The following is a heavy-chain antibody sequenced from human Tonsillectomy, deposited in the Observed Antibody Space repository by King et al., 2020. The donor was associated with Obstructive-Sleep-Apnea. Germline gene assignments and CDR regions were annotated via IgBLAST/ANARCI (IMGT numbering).Heavy chain of an antibody. CDR1: GFTFSSYS. V-gene: IGHV3-21*01. CDR2: ISSSSSYI. J-gene: IGHJ4*02. CDR3: AREEDSSPREYY. D-gene: IGHD6-13*01. Sequence: VQLVESGGGLVKPGGSLRLSCAASGFTFSSYSMNWVRQAPGKGLEWVSSISSSSSYIYYADSVKGRFTISRDNAKNSLYLQMNSLRAEDTAVYYCAREEDSSPREYYWGQGTLVTVSS.